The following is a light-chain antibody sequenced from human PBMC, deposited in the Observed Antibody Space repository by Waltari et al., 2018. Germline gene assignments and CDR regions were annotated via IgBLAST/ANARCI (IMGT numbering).Light chain of an antibody. CDR1: FSTIQIPY. Sequence: QSVLTQPPSVSVAPGQKVTISSPARFSTIQIPYVPWYQQFPHSAPKVVIYDNNNRASGIPDRFSGSRSGASATLDITGLQSADEAEYYCATWDTNLGSVVFGGGTQLTVL. V-gene: IGLV1-51*01. CDR2: DNN. CDR3: ATWDTNLGSVV. J-gene: IGLJ3*02.